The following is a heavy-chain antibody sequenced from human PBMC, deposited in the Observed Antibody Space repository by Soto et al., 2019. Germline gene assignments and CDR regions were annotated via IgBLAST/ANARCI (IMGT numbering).Heavy chain of an antibody. CDR3: ARDGHGMDV. CDR2: IFFTGSA. Sequence: PSETLSLTCTVSGGSVSTGSYDWSWIRQPPGKGLEWIGKIFFTGSAHYNPSLRNRVTMSVDTSKDQFSLTLTSVTAADTAVDYCARDGHGMDVWGQGTTVTVSS. CDR1: GGSVSTGSYD. V-gene: IGHV4-61*01. J-gene: IGHJ6*02.